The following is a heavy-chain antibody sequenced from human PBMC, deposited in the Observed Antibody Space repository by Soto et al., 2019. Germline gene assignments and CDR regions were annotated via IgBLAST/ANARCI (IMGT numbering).Heavy chain of an antibody. Sequence: GXSVKVSCKASGYTFTSYGISWVRQAPVQGLEWMGWISAYNGNTNYAQKLQGRVTMTTDTSTSTAYMELRSLRSDDTAVYYCARDPGGYSYDYGMDVWGQGTTVTVSS. CDR1: GYTFTSYG. V-gene: IGHV1-18*04. J-gene: IGHJ6*02. CDR3: ARDPGGYSYDYGMDV. D-gene: IGHD5-18*01. CDR2: ISAYNGNT.